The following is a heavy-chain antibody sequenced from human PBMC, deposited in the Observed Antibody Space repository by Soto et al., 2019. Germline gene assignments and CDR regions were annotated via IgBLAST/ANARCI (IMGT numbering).Heavy chain of an antibody. CDR1: GGSFSGYY. CDR3: ARGITIFGVVIISSYNWFDP. CDR2: INHSGST. J-gene: IGHJ5*02. D-gene: IGHD3-3*01. Sequence: QVQLQQWGAGLLKPSETLSLTCAVYGGSFSGYYWSWIRQPPGKGLEWIGEINHSGSTNYNPSLKSRVTISVDTSKNQFSLKLSSVTAADTAVYYCARGITIFGVVIISSYNWFDPWGQGTLVTVSS. V-gene: IGHV4-34*01.